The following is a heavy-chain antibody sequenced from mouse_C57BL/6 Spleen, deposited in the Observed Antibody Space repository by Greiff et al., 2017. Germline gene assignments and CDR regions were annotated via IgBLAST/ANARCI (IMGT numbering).Heavy chain of an antibody. D-gene: IGHD1-1*01. V-gene: IGHV1-50*01. CDR3: ATYGSRNFGV. CDR2: IDPSDSYT. CDR1: GYTFTSYW. J-gene: IGHJ1*03. Sequence: QVQLQQPGAELVKPGASVKLSCKASGYTFTSYWMQWVKQRPGQGLEWIGEIDPSDSYTNYNQKFKGKATLTVDTSSSTAYMQLSSLTSEDSAVYYCATYGSRNFGVWGTGTTVTVSS.